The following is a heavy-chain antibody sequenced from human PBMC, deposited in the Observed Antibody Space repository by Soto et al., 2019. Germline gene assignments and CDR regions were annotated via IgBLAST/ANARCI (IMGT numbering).Heavy chain of an antibody. CDR2: ISAYNGNT. CDR3: ARDRSLLLWFGESPFDY. D-gene: IGHD3-10*01. J-gene: IGHJ4*02. CDR1: GYTFTSYG. Sequence: QVQLVQSGAEVKKPGASVKVSCKASGYTFTSYGISWVRQAPGQGLEWMGRISAYNGNTNYAQKLQGRVTMTTDTSTSTAYMELRSLRSDDTAVYYCARDRSLLLWFGESPFDYWGQGTLVTVSS. V-gene: IGHV1-18*04.